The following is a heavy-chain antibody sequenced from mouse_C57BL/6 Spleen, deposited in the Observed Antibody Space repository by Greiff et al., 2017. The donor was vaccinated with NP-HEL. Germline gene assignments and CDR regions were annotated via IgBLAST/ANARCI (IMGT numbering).Heavy chain of an antibody. D-gene: IGHD1-1*01. J-gene: IGHJ4*01. CDR3: ARDDYYGSGGAMDY. V-gene: IGHV5-16*01. CDR1: GFTFSDYY. CDR2: INYDGSST. Sequence: EVMLVESEGGLVQPGSSMKLSCTASGFTFSDYYMAWVRQVPEKGLEWVANINYDGSSTYYLDSLKSRFIISRDNAKNILYLQMSSLKSEDTATYYCARDDYYGSGGAMDYWGQGTSVTVSS.